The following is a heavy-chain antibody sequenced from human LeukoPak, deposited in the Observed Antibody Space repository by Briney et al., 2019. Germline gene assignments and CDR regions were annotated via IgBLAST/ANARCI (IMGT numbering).Heavy chain of an antibody. CDR3: ARDQGIAVAGTLDY. D-gene: IGHD6-19*01. CDR1: GFTFSDYY. V-gene: IGHV3-11*01. Sequence: KTGGSLRLSCAASGFTFSDYYMSWIGQAPGKGLEWVSYISSSGSTIYYADSVKGRFTISRDNAKNSLYLQMNSLRAEDTAVYYCARDQGIAVAGTLDYWGQGTLVTVSS. CDR2: ISSSGSTI. J-gene: IGHJ4*02.